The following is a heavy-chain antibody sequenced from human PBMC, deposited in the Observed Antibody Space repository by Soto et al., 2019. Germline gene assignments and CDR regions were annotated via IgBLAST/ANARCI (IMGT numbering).Heavy chain of an antibody. CDR1: GGSFSGYY. CDR3: PRGSRMRIPAASGRDYYYQGLDV. D-gene: IGHD2-15*01. J-gene: IGHJ6*02. V-gene: IGHV4-34*01. Sequence: QVQLQQWGAGLLKPSETLSLNCAVYGGSFSGYYWSWIRQPPGKGLEWIGEINHRGSINYNPSLKSRGTMSVDTSKNQFSLKLNSVTAADTAVFYWPRGSRMRIPAASGRDYYYQGLDVWGQGTAVTVSS. CDR2: INHRGSI.